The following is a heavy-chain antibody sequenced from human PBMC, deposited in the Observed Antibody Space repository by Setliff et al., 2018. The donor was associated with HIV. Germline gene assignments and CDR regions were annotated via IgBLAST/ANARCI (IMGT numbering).Heavy chain of an antibody. V-gene: IGHV3-20*04. CDR3: ATDLHWAFDY. CDR1: GFNFDDFG. Sequence: PGGSLRLSCAAAGFNFDDFGMSWVRQVPGKGLEWISSINWDGSKRVYADSLMGRFTISRDNAKNSLYLQMNSLRAEDAAVYYCATDLHWAFDYWGQGSLVTVSS. D-gene: IGHD7-27*01. CDR2: INWDGSKR. J-gene: IGHJ4*02.